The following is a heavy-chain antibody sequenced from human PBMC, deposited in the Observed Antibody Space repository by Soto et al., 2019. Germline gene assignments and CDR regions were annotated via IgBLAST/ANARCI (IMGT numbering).Heavy chain of an antibody. V-gene: IGHV3-30*03. CDR1: GFTFSSHG. CDR2: VSYDGNDK. D-gene: IGHD1-7*01. CDR3: ARGIGNNWNYVWFDP. Sequence: ESGGGVVQPGRSLRLSCAASGFTFSSHGMHWVRQAPGKGLEWVAGVSYDGNDKYYADSVEGRFTISRDNSKNTLYLQMNSLRVEDTAVYYCARGIGNNWNYVWFDPWGQGTLVTVSS. J-gene: IGHJ5*02.